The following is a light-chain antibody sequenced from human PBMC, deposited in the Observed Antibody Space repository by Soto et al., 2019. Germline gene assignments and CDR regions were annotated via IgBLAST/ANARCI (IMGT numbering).Light chain of an antibody. CDR2: AAS. CDR3: QQYTNWPPE. CDR1: QSVSSSH. J-gene: IGKJ3*01. Sequence: GXRASLSXXXSQSVSSSHLAWYQHKPGQAPRLLIYAASSRATGSPDRFSGGGSGTAVTLTIISLQSDDFALYSFQQYTNWPPEFGPGTKVDI. V-gene: IGKV3D-15*01.